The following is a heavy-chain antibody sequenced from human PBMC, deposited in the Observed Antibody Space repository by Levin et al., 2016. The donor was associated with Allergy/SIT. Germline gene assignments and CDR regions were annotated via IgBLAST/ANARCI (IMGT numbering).Heavy chain of an antibody. D-gene: IGHD3-22*01. J-gene: IGHJ4*02. Sequence: GESLKISCAASGFTFSSYGMHWVRQAPGKGLEWVAVISYDGSNKYYADSVKGRFTISRDNSKNTLYLQMNSLRTEDTAVYYCAKDRGHYYDSSGCDYWGQGTLVTVSS. CDR1: GFTFSSYG. CDR3: AKDRGHYYDSSGCDY. V-gene: IGHV3-30*18. CDR2: ISYDGSNK.